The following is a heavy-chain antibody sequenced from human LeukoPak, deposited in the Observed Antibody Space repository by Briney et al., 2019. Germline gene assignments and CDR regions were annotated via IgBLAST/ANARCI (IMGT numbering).Heavy chain of an antibody. Sequence: SETLSLTCTVSGGSISSSSYYWGWIRQPPGKGLEWIGSIYYSGSTYYNPSLKSRVTISVDTSKNQFSLKLSSVTAADTAVYYCARSSGWYKAEYFQHWGQGTLVTVSS. CDR1: GGSISSSSYY. CDR2: IYYSGST. V-gene: IGHV4-39*07. J-gene: IGHJ1*01. D-gene: IGHD6-19*01. CDR3: ARSSGWYKAEYFQH.